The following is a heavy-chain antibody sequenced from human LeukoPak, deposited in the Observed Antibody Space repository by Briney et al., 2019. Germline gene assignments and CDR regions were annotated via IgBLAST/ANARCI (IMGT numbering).Heavy chain of an antibody. Sequence: GGSLRLSCAASGFTFSSYAMSWVRQAPGKGLEWVSVISGSGGTTYYADSVEGRFTISRDKSKNTLYLQMNSLRAEDTAVYYCAATTLVVVSATLDCWGQGTLVTVSS. D-gene: IGHD2-15*01. CDR3: AATTLVVVSATLDC. V-gene: IGHV3-23*01. CDR2: ISGSGGTT. J-gene: IGHJ4*02. CDR1: GFTFSSYA.